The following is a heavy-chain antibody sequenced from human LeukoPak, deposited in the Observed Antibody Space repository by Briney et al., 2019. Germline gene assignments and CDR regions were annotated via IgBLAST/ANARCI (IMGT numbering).Heavy chain of an antibody. Sequence: GASVKISCKASGGTFISYAISWVRQAHGQGLEWMGRIIPILGIANDAQKFQGRVTITADKPTSTAYMELSSLRSEDTAVYYCARDQGDIVVVVAVAFDIWGQGTMVTVSS. J-gene: IGHJ3*02. CDR3: ARDQGDIVVVVAVAFDI. CDR1: GGTFISYA. D-gene: IGHD2-15*01. V-gene: IGHV1-69*04. CDR2: IIPILGIA.